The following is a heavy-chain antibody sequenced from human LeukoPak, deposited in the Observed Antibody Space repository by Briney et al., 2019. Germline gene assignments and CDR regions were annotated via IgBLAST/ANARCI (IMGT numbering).Heavy chain of an antibody. D-gene: IGHD1-26*01. Sequence: GGSLRLSCAASGFTFSTYGMHWVRQAPGRGLEWVAVIWYDGSNKYYADSVKGRFTISRDNSKNTLHLQMNSLRAEDTAVYYCAKEKEGGTWIFDYWGQGTLATVSS. V-gene: IGHV3-33*06. J-gene: IGHJ4*02. CDR1: GFTFSTYG. CDR3: AKEKEGGTWIFDY. CDR2: IWYDGSNK.